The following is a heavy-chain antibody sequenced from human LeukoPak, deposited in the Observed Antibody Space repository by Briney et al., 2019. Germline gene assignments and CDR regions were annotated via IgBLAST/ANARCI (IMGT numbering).Heavy chain of an antibody. Sequence: GGSLRLSCAASGFTFSNYWMSWVRQAPGKGLERVASIKQDESDKYYVGSVKGRFTISRDNAKKSLCLQMNSLRAEDTAVYYCARDNRDIAVVPAAMGDYYYYGMDVWGQGTTVTVSS. V-gene: IGHV3-7*05. D-gene: IGHD2-2*01. CDR1: GFTFSNYW. J-gene: IGHJ6*02. CDR3: ARDNRDIAVVPAAMGDYYYYGMDV. CDR2: IKQDESDK.